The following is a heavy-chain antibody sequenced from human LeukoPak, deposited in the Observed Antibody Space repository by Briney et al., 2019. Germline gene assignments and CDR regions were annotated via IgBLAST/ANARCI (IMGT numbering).Heavy chain of an antibody. Sequence: LSGGSLRLSGVASGFPFSNYWMAWVRQTPGKGLEGVANIKQDGSEKYYVDSVKGRFTISRDNAKNSLYLQINSLRAEDTAVYYCASDVITMVRGVIFHDYWGQGTLVTVSS. J-gene: IGHJ4*02. D-gene: IGHD3-10*01. CDR1: GFPFSNYW. CDR3: ASDVITMVRGVIFHDY. V-gene: IGHV3-7*01. CDR2: IKQDGSEK.